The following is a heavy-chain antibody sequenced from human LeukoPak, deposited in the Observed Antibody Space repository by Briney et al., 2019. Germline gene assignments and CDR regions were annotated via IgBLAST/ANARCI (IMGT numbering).Heavy chain of an antibody. D-gene: IGHD6-6*01. V-gene: IGHV4-34*01. CDR1: GGSFSGYY. CDR2: INHSGST. Sequence: PSETLSLTCAVYGGSFSGYYWSWIRQPPGKGLEWIGEINHSGSTNYNPSLKSRVTISVDTSKNQFSLKLSSVTAADTAVYYCARAEQLGIDYWGQGTLVTASS. J-gene: IGHJ4*02. CDR3: ARAEQLGIDY.